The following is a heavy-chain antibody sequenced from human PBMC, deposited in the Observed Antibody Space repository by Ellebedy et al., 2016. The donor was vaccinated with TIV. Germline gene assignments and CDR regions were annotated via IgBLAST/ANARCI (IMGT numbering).Heavy chain of an antibody. J-gene: IGHJ5*01. V-gene: IGHV3-7*01. CDR3: ARRGSYGDYAVQVNNWFDS. CDR1: GFTFRSYW. D-gene: IGHD4-17*01. CDR2: IYQDGREK. Sequence: PGGSLRLSCAASGFTFRSYWMTWVRQAKGKGLEWVATIYQDGREKFYVDSVKGRFTISRDNAKNSLYLQMNSRRVEDTAVYYCARRGSYGDYAVQVNNWFDSWGQGTLVTVSS.